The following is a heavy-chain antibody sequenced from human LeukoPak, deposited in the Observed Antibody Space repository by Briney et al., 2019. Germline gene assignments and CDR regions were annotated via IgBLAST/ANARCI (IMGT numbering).Heavy chain of an antibody. D-gene: IGHD3-10*01. CDR3: ARDRYYASENNLLFDC. CDR2: FYRDGRT. J-gene: IGHJ4*02. CDR1: GLTVGSNY. Sequence: GGSLRLSCAASGLTVGSNYMSWVRQAPGKGLEWVSVFYRDGRTYYADSVKGRFTISRDNSKNTLYLQMNSLRAEDAAVYYCARDRYYASENNLLFDCWGQGTLVTVSS. V-gene: IGHV3-66*01.